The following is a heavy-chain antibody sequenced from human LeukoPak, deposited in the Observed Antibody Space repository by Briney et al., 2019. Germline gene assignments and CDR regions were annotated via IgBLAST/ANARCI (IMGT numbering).Heavy chain of an antibody. CDR2: SYYSGST. D-gene: IGHD6-6*01. V-gene: IGHV4-39*01. J-gene: IGHJ6*03. Sequence: PSETLSLTCTVSGGSISSSSYYWGWIRQPPGKGLEWIGSSYYSGSTYYNPSLKSRVTISVYTSKNQFSLKLSSVTAADTAVYYCARQVEYSSSSGGYYYYYMDVWGKGTTVTVSS. CDR3: ARQVEYSSSSGGYYYYYMDV. CDR1: GGSISSSSYY.